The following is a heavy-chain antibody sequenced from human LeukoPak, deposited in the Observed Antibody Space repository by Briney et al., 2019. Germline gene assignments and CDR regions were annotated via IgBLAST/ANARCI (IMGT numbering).Heavy chain of an antibody. D-gene: IGHD5-24*01. CDR2: INHSGST. J-gene: IGHJ4*02. V-gene: IGHV4-34*01. CDR1: GGSFSGYY. Sequence: PSETPSLTCAVYGGSFSGYYWSWIRQPPGKGLEWIGEINHSGSTNYNPSLKSRVTISVDTSKNQFSLKLSSVTAADTAVYYCASGEMANDYWGQGTLVTVSS. CDR3: ASGEMANDY.